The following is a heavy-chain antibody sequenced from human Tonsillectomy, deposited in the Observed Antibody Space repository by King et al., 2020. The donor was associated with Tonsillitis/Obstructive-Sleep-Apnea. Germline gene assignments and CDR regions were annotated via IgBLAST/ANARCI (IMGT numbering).Heavy chain of an antibody. D-gene: IGHD3-16*01. J-gene: IGHJ4*02. V-gene: IGHV3-74*03. CDR2: INSDGSST. Sequence: VQLVESGGDSVQPGGSLRLSCAASGFTFRSYWMHWVRQAPGKGLVWVSRINSDGSSTKYADSVKGRFTVSSDNAKNTLHLHMRSLTAGDTAVYFCERIDYAAGPLDDWGQGAPVTVSA. CDR1: GFTFRSYW. CDR3: ERIDYAAGPLDD.